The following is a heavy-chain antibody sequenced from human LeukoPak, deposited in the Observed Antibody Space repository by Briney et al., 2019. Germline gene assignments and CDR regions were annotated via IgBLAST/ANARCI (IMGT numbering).Heavy chain of an antibody. CDR2: ISNSGSTI. V-gene: IGHV3-48*03. CDR3: AREPLAGNYYRYYYYMDV. J-gene: IGHJ6*03. CDR1: GFTFSSYE. D-gene: IGHD4-11*01. Sequence: PGGSLRLSCAASGFTFSSYEMSWVRQAPGKGLEWVSYISNSGSTIYYADSVKGRFTISRDNAKNSLYLQMNSLRAEDTALYYCAREPLAGNYYRYYYYMDVWGKGTTVTISS.